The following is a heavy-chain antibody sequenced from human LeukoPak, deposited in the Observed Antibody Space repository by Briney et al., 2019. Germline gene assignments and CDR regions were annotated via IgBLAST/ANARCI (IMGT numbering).Heavy chain of an antibody. Sequence: PGGSLRLSCAASGFTFRNYWMSWVRQAPGKGLEWVANIKQDGSEKYYVDSVKGRFTISRDNAKNSLYLQMNSLRAEDTAVYYCAREWLRLRDYWGQGTLVTVSS. CDR3: AREWLRLRDY. CDR2: IKQDGSEK. J-gene: IGHJ4*02. D-gene: IGHD5-12*01. V-gene: IGHV3-7*01. CDR1: GFTFRNYW.